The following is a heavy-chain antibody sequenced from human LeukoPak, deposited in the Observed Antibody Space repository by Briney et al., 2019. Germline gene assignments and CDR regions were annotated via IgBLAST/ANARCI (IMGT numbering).Heavy chain of an antibody. D-gene: IGHD2-2*01. CDR3: ARSPGGYYYYYMDV. CDR2: INPNSGGT. J-gene: IGHJ6*03. CDR1: GYTFTGHY. V-gene: IGHV1-2*02. Sequence: ASVKVSCKASGYTFTGHYMHWVRQAPGQGLEWMGWINPNSGGTNYAQKFQGRVTMTRDTSISTAYMELSRLRSDDTAVYYCARSPGGYYYYYMDVWGKGTTVTVSS.